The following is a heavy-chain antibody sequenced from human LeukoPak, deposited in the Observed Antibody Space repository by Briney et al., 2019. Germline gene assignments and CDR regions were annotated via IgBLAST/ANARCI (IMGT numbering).Heavy chain of an antibody. D-gene: IGHD6-13*01. CDR2: IKEDGSEK. Sequence: GGSLRLSCAASGFTFSSYWMSWVRQAPGKGLEWVANIKEDGSEKNYVDSVKGRFTISRDNAKNSLYLQMNSLRAEDTAVYFCARVRRAAAGTSNLDSWGQGTLVTVSS. CDR1: GFTFSSYW. J-gene: IGHJ4*02. CDR3: ARVRRAAAGTSNLDS. V-gene: IGHV3-7*02.